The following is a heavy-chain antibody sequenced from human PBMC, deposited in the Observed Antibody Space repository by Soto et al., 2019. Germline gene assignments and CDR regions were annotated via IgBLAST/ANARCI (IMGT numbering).Heavy chain of an antibody. CDR1: GFSLNTNGEG. CDR3: AHRQRATTGRPRGMDV. J-gene: IGHJ6*02. V-gene: IGHV2-5*01. Sequence: ESCPTLVNPTQTLTLTCTFSGFSLNTNGEGVAWIRQPPGKALEWLAVIYWNDDKRHSPSLKSRLTITKDTSKNQVVLTMTNMDPVDTATYYCAHRQRATTGRPRGMDVWGLGTTVTVSS. CDR2: IYWNDDK. D-gene: IGHD1-1*01.